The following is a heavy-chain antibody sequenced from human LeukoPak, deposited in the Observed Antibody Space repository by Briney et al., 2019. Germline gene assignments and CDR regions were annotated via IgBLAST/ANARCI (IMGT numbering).Heavy chain of an antibody. CDR3: AKDTGSSWLDADAFDI. J-gene: IGHJ3*02. CDR2: ISWNSGSI. V-gene: IGHV3-9*01. Sequence: GGSLRLSCAASGFTFDDYAMHWVRQAPGKGLEWVSGISWNSGSIGYADSVKGRFTISRDNAKNSLYLQMNSLRAEDTALYYCAKDTGSSWLDADAFDIWGQGTMVTVSS. D-gene: IGHD6-13*01. CDR1: GFTFDDYA.